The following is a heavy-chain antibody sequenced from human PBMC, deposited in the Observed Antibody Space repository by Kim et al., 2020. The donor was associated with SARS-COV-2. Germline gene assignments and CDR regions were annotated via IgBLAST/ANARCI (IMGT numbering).Heavy chain of an antibody. J-gene: IGHJ3*02. Sequence: GGSLRLSCAASGFTFDDYTMHWVRQAPGKGLEWVSLISWDGGSTYYADSVKGRFTISRDNSKNSLYLQMNSLRTEDTALYYCAKADSSGYYLVAFDIWGQGTMVTVSS. D-gene: IGHD3-22*01. V-gene: IGHV3-43*01. CDR3: AKADSSGYYLVAFDI. CDR2: ISWDGGST. CDR1: GFTFDDYT.